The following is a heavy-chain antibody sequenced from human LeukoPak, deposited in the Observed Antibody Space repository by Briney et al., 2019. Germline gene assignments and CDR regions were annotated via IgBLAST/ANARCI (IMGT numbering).Heavy chain of an antibody. Sequence: SETLSLTCTVSGGSISSGSYYWSWIRQPPGKGLEWIGYIYHSGSTYYNPSLKSRVTISVDRSKNQFSLKLSSVTAADTAVYYCARGGIVGGYFDYWGQGTLVTVSS. J-gene: IGHJ4*02. CDR1: GGSISSGSYY. V-gene: IGHV4-30-2*01. D-gene: IGHD2-15*01. CDR3: ARGGIVGGYFDY. CDR2: IYHSGST.